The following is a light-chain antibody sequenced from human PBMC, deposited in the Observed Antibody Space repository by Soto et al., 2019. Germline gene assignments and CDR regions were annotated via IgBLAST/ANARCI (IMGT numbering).Light chain of an antibody. V-gene: IGLV2-14*01. CDR3: SSFSSRNTLV. J-gene: IGLJ2*01. CDR1: SRDVGAYNL. Sequence: QSALTQPGSVSGSPGQSITISCSGTSRDVGAYNLVSWYQQRPGKAPKLLIYEVRNRPSGLSYRFSGSKSGNTASLTISSLLPEDEADYFCSSFSSRNTLVFGGGTQVTVL. CDR2: EVR.